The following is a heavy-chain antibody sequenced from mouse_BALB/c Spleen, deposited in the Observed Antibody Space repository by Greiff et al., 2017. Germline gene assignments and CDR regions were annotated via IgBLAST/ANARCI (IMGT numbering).Heavy chain of an antibody. CDR2: IYPYNGGT. CDR3: APNWDGAWFAY. J-gene: IGHJ3*01. V-gene: IGHV1S29*02. CDR1: GYTFTDYN. D-gene: IGHD4-1*01. Sequence: EVQLQQSGPELVKPGASVKISCKASGYTFTDYNMHWVKQSHGKSLEWIGYIYPYNGGTGYNQKFKSKATLTVDNSSSTAYMELRSLTSEDSAVYYCAPNWDGAWFAYWGQGTLVTVSA.